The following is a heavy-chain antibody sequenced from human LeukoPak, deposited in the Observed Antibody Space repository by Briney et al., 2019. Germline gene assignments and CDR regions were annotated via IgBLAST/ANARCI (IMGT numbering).Heavy chain of an antibody. D-gene: IGHD2-15*01. CDR1: GHSFTNYW. CDR3: ARTYCSGGNCYHDY. J-gene: IGHJ4*02. CDR2: IYPGDSDT. Sequence: GESLKISCKDSGHSFTNYWFGWVRQMPGKGLEWMGIIYPGDSDTRYSPSFQGQVTISADKSISTAYLQWSSLKASDTAMYYCARTYCSGGNCYHDYWGQGTLVTVSS. V-gene: IGHV5-51*01.